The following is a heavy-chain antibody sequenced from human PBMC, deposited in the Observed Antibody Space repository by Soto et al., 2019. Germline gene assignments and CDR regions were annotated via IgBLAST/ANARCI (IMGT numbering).Heavy chain of an antibody. J-gene: IGHJ4*02. V-gene: IGHV3-7*01. CDR1: GFTFSSYW. CDR3: ERTNTGSHLERDY. Sequence: GSLRLSCAASGFTFSSYWMSWVRQAPGKGLEWVANIKQDGSDKYYVDSVKGRFTISRDNAKDSLYLQMNSLRAEDTAVYYCERTNTGSHLERDYWGQGTLVTVSS. CDR2: IKQDGSDK. D-gene: IGHD1-26*01.